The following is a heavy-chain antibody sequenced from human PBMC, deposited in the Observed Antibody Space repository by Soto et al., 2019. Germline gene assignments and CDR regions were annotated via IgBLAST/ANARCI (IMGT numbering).Heavy chain of an antibody. CDR1: GFTFSSYA. CDR2: ISGSGGGT. Sequence: EVQLLESGGALVQPGGSLRLSCAASGFTFSSYAMSWVRQAPGKGLDWVSTISGSGGGTYYADSVMGQFTISIDNSKNTLYLQMNSLRAEDTAGFYCAKNLSNGSPDYWGQGTLVTVSS. J-gene: IGHJ4*02. CDR3: AKNLSNGSPDY. V-gene: IGHV3-23*01. D-gene: IGHD2-15*01.